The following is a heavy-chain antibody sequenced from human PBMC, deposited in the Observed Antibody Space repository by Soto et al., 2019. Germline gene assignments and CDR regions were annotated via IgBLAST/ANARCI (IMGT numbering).Heavy chain of an antibody. CDR1: VDSVSSYSAT. J-gene: IGHJ4*02. D-gene: IGHD3-10*01. CDR3: ARSITGSAYFDY. Sequence: PSQTLSLTCAISVDSVSSYSATWNWIRQTPSRGLQWLGRTYYRSKWYHDYAESVKSRITINPDTSKNQFSLQLISVTPEDTAVYYCARSITGSAYFDYWGQGTLVTVSS. CDR2: TYYRSKWYH. V-gene: IGHV6-1*01.